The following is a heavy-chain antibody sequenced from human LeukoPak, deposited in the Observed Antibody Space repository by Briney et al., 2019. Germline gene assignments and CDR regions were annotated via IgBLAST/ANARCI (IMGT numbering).Heavy chain of an antibody. CDR2: IPDGGSKI. D-gene: IGHD6-19*01. CDR3: ARRGAVADAFDI. J-gene: IGHJ3*02. Sequence: PGGSLRLSCAASGSTFSTDAMHWVRQAPGKGLERVAVIPDGGSKIYYADSVKGRFTIPRDNAKNTLYLQMNSLRAEDTAVYYCARRGAVADAFDIWGQGTMVTVSS. CDR1: GSTFSTDA. V-gene: IGHV3-30*04.